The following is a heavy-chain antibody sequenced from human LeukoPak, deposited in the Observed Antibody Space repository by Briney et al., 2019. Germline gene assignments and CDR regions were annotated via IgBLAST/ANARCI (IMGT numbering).Heavy chain of an antibody. J-gene: IGHJ4*02. CDR1: GFTFNSYA. V-gene: IGHV3-30-3*01. Sequence: PGGSLRLSCAASGFTFNSYAMHWVRQAPGKGLEWVAVISYDGSNKYYADSVKGRFTISRDNSKNTLYLQMNSLRAEDTAVYYCARADSTVTTDFYYWGQGTLATVSS. CDR3: ARADSTVTTDFYY. CDR2: ISYDGSNK. D-gene: IGHD4-17*01.